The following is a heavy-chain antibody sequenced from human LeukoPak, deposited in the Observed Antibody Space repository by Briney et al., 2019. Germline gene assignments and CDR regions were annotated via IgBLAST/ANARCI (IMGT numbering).Heavy chain of an antibody. V-gene: IGHV3-23*01. Sequence: GGSLRLSCAASGFTFSSYAMSWVRQAPGRGLEWVSAISGSGGSTYYADSVKGRFTISRDNSKNTLYLQMNSLRAEGTAVYYCARPLYDRFGYYLEICDYWGQGTLVTVSS. CDR3: ARPLYDRFGYYLEICDY. D-gene: IGHD3-22*01. J-gene: IGHJ4*02. CDR2: ISGSGGST. CDR1: GFTFSSYA.